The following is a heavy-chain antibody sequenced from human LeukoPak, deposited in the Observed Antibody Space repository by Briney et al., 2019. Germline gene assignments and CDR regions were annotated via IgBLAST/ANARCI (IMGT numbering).Heavy chain of an antibody. CDR1: GFTFSSYG. Sequence: GGSLRLSCAASGFTFSSYGMHWVRQAPGKGLEWVSFIRYDGTNKYCADSVKGRFTISRDNFKNTLYLQMNSLIAEDTAVYYCAKDGATAGHYYYYMDVWGKGTTVTISS. V-gene: IGHV3-30*02. D-gene: IGHD5-12*01. CDR2: IRYDGTNK. CDR3: AKDGATAGHYYYYMDV. J-gene: IGHJ6*03.